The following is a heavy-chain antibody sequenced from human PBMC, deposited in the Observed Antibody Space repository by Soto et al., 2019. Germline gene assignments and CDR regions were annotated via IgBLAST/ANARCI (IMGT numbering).Heavy chain of an antibody. J-gene: IGHJ4*02. CDR1: GGSFSGYY. V-gene: IGHV4-34*01. CDR2: INHSGST. D-gene: IGHD6-13*01. CDR3: ARGESGYSSSWFEFDY. Sequence: SETLSLTCAVYGGSFSGYYWSWIRQPPGKGLEWIGEINHSGSTNYNPSLKSRVTISVDTSRNQFSLKLSSVTAADTAEYYCARGESGYSSSWFEFDYWGQGTLVTVSS.